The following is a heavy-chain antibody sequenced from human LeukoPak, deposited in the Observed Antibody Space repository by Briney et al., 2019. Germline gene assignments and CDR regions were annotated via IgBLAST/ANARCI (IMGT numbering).Heavy chain of an antibody. CDR3: ARDEGQRVIYDSSGYAFDI. D-gene: IGHD3-22*01. CDR2: IRYDGYNK. J-gene: IGHJ3*02. V-gene: IGHV3-30*02. Sequence: PGGSLRLSCVASGFTFSSYGMYWVRQAPGKGLEWVAFIRYDGYNKYYADSVKGRFTISRDNAKNSLYLQMNSLRAEDTAVYYCARDEGQRVIYDSSGYAFDIWGQGTMVTVSS. CDR1: GFTFSSYG.